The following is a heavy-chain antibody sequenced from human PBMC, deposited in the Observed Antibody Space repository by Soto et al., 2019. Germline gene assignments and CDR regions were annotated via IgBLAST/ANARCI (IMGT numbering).Heavy chain of an antibody. CDR2: INPTGRDT. J-gene: IGHJ6*03. D-gene: IGHD1-7*01. V-gene: IGHV3-74*01. CDR1: GLPFSGYW. Sequence: EEQLVESGGGLVQAGGSLRLSCTASGLPFSGYWMHWVRQVPGKGLLWVSRINPTGRDTIYADSVKGRFTVSRDNAKNAVYLQMNSLRDEDTAVFHCARETSSGGHYYMDVWGKGNRVNVSS. CDR3: ARETSSGGHYYMDV.